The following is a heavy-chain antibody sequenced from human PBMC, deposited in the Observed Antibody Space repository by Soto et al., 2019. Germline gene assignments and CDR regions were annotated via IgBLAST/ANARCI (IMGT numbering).Heavy chain of an antibody. CDR3: ARERGVGLGSSGNFDY. CDR1: GFTFSSYS. J-gene: IGHJ4*02. CDR2: ISSSSSYI. Sequence: PGGSLRLSCAASGFTFSSYSMNWVRQAPGKGLEWVSSISSSSSYIYYADSVKGRFTISRDNAKNSLYLQMNSLRAEDTAVYYCARERGVGLGSSGNFDYWGQGTLVTAPQ. V-gene: IGHV3-21*01. D-gene: IGHD6-19*01.